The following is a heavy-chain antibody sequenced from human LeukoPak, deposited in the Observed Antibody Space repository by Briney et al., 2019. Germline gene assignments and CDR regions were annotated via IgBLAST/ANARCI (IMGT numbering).Heavy chain of an antibody. V-gene: IGHV4-59*08. D-gene: IGHD3-22*01. CDR1: GDSISQHY. CDR2: LSYSGFS. CDR3: ASEYDSSGYYYGFYAFDI. Sequence: SETLSLTCTVSGDSISQHYWSWIRQPPGKGLEWIGYLSYSGFSKYNPSLQSRVTVSLDASNNQFSLKVISVTAADTAVYYCASEYDSSGYYYGFYAFDIWGQGTMVTVSS. J-gene: IGHJ3*02.